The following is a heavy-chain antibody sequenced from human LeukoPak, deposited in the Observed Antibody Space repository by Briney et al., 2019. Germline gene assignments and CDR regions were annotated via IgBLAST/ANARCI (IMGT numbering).Heavy chain of an antibody. D-gene: IGHD3-22*01. J-gene: IGHJ4*02. CDR3: AKSPPMIVVVMTNVFDDY. Sequence: AGGSLRLSCAVSGFSFSSFGMSWVRQAPGKGLEWVSTVTKAGSYPHYADSVQGRFTISRDDSQNTLYLQMFSLRAEDTAVYYCAKSPPMIVVVMTNVFDDYWGQGTLVTVSS. V-gene: IGHV3-23*01. CDR1: GFSFSSFG. CDR2: VTKAGSYP.